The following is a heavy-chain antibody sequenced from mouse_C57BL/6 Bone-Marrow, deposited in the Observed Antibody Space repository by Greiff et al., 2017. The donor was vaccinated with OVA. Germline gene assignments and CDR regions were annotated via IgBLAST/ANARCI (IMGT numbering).Heavy chain of an antibody. J-gene: IGHJ1*03. CDR1: GYSFTDYN. Sequence: VQLQQPGPELVKPGASVKISCKASGYSFTDYNMNWVKQSNGKSLEWIGVINPNYGTTSYNQKFKGKATLTVDQSSSTAYMQLNSLTSEDSAVYYCALGDYYGSSYWYCDVWGTGTTVTVSS. D-gene: IGHD1-1*01. CDR3: ALGDYYGSSYWYCDV. CDR2: INPNYGTT. V-gene: IGHV1-39*01.